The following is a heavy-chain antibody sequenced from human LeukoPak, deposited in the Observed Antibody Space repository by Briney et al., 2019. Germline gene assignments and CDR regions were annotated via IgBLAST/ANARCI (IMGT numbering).Heavy chain of an antibody. CDR2: IYTSGST. Sequence: PSETLSLTCAVSGYSISSGYYWGWIRQPPGKGLEWIGRIYTSGSTNYNPSLKSRVTISVDTSKNQFSLKLSSVTAADTAVYYCARLKSLTVSDFDYWGQGTLVTVSS. CDR3: ARLKSLTVSDFDY. CDR1: GYSISSGYY. J-gene: IGHJ4*02. D-gene: IGHD4-17*01. V-gene: IGHV4-38-2*01.